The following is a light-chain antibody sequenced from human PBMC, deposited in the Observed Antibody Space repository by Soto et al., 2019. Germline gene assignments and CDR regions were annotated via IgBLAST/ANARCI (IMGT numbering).Light chain of an antibody. V-gene: IGLV2-23*02. Sequence: QSALTQPASVSGSPGQWITISCAGTNSDVGNYNLVSWYQHHPGKAPRLIIYAVSKRPSGISDRFSGSKSGSTASLTISGLQPEDEADYHCCSYAGNTTFNFGGGTKLTVL. J-gene: IGLJ2*01. CDR1: NSDVGNYNL. CDR3: CSYAGNTTFN. CDR2: AVS.